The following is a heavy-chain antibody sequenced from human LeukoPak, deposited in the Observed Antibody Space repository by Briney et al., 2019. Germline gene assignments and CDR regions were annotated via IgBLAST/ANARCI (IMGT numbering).Heavy chain of an antibody. V-gene: IGHV4-59*10. Sequence: PSETLSLTCAVYGGSFSGYYWSWIRQPPGKGLEWIGRIYTSGSTNYNPSLKSRVTISVDTSKNQFSLKLSSVTAADTAVYYCAREGPMVRGPYDYWGQGTLVTVSS. CDR2: IYTSGST. CDR3: AREGPMVRGPYDY. CDR1: GGSFSGYY. D-gene: IGHD3-10*01. J-gene: IGHJ4*02.